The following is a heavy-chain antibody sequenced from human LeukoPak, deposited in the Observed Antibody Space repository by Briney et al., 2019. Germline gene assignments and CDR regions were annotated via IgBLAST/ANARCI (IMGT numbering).Heavy chain of an antibody. J-gene: IGHJ4*02. CDR2: ISSSSSTI. D-gene: IGHD3-3*01. Sequence: QPGGSLRLSCAASGFTFSSYSMNWVRQAPGKGLEWVSYISSSSSTIYYADSVKGRFTISRDNAKNSLYLQMNSLKAEDTAVYYCARRSWRLGEYYFDYWGQGTLVTVSS. CDR1: GFTFSSYS. V-gene: IGHV3-48*01. CDR3: ARRSWRLGEYYFDY.